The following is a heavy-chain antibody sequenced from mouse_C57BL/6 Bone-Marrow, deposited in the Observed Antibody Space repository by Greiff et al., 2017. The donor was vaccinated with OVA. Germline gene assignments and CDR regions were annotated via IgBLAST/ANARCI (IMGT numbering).Heavy chain of an antibody. V-gene: IGHV5-2*01. CDR2: INSDGGST. CDR1: EYEFPSHD. CDR3: ARQKSRDGYYGAMDY. Sequence: EVKLMESGGGLVQPGESLKLSCESNEYEFPSHDMSWVRKTPEKRLELVAAINSDGGSTYYPDTMERRFIISRDNTKKTLYLQMSSLRSEDTALYYCARQKSRDGYYGAMDYWGQGTSVTVSS. D-gene: IGHD2-3*01. J-gene: IGHJ4*01.